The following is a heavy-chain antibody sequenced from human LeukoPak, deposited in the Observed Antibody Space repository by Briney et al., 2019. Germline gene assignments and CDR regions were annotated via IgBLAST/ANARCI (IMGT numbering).Heavy chain of an antibody. CDR2: ISYDGSNK. D-gene: IGHD1-26*01. CDR1: GFTFSSYA. CDR3: ARDSEGY. J-gene: IGHJ4*02. V-gene: IGHV3-30*04. Sequence: GGSLRLSCAASGFTFSSYAMHWVRQAPGKGLEWVAVISYDGSNKYYADSVKGRFTISRDDSKNTLYLQMNSLRAEDTAVYYCARDSEGYWGQGTLVTVSS.